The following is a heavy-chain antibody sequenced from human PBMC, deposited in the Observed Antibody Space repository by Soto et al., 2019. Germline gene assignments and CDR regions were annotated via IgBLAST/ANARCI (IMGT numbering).Heavy chain of an antibody. V-gene: IGHV3-48*02. D-gene: IGHD6-13*01. CDR3: AREDRYSSTWAHDAFDI. Sequence: VQLVESGGGLVQPGGSLRLSCAASGFTFSTYSMHWVRQAPGKGLEWVSYISSSRTIIYYADSVKGRFTISRDNAKNSLYLQMNSLRDEDTAVYYCAREDRYSSTWAHDAFDIWGQGTMVTVSS. CDR1: GFTFSTYS. CDR2: ISSSRTII. J-gene: IGHJ3*02.